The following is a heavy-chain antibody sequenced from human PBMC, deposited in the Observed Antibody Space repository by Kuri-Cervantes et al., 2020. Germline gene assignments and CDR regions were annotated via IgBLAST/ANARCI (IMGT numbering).Heavy chain of an antibody. CDR3: ARGLMRKDITMVRGVIAY. CDR2: IYYSGST. V-gene: IGHV4-39*07. Sequence: GSLRLSCTVSGGSISSSSYYWGWIRQPPGKGLEWIGSIYYSGSTYYNPSLKSRVTISVDTSKNQFSLKLTSVTAADTAVYYCARGLMRKDITMVRGVIAYWGQGTLVTVSS. CDR1: GGSISSSSYY. J-gene: IGHJ4*02. D-gene: IGHD3-10*01.